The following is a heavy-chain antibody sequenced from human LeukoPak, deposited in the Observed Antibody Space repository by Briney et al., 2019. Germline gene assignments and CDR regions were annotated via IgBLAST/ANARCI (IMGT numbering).Heavy chain of an antibody. D-gene: IGHD3-22*01. CDR3: ARDGIIYYYDSSGYPDY. J-gene: IGHJ4*02. Sequence: GGSLRLSCAASGFTFSSYSMTWVRQAPGKGLEWVSSISSSSSYIYYADSVKGRFTISRDNAKNSLYLQMNSLRAEDTAVYYCARDGIIYYYDSSGYPDYWGQGTLVTVSS. CDR1: GFTFSSYS. CDR2: ISSSSSYI. V-gene: IGHV3-21*01.